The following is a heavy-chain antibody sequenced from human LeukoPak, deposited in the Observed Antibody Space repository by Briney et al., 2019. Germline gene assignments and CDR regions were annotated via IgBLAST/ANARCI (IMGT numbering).Heavy chain of an antibody. Sequence: SETLSLTCSVSGGSISSYYWSWIRQPPGKGLEWIGCIYYSGYTNYNPSLKSRVTMSVDTSKNQFSLQLSSVTAADTAVYYCARGQAVAGVWGQGTLVTVSS. CDR3: ARGQAVAGV. CDR2: IYYSGYT. D-gene: IGHD6-19*01. J-gene: IGHJ4*02. CDR1: GGSISSYY. V-gene: IGHV4-59*01.